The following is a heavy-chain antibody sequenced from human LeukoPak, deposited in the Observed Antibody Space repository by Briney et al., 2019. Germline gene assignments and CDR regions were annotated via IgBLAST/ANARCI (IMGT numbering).Heavy chain of an antibody. J-gene: IGHJ4*02. Sequence: SETLSLTCTVSGGSISSYYWSWIRQPAGKGLEWIGRIYTSGSTNYNPSLKSRVTMSVDTSKNQFSLKLSSVTAADTAVYYCARETTIFGVVIIFDYWGQGTLVTVSS. CDR2: IYTSGST. D-gene: IGHD3-3*01. CDR1: GGSISSYY. CDR3: ARETTIFGVVIIFDY. V-gene: IGHV4-4*07.